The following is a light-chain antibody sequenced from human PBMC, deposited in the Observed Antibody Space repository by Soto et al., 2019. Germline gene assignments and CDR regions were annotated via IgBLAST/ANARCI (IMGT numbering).Light chain of an antibody. Sequence: DIQMTQSPSTLSASVGDRVSISCRASQSLDKCLAWYQQKPGEAPNLLVSDASNLESGVSSRFTGSGSGTEFTLTISRLQPDDFETYYCQQYTRYPYSFGQGTKLEIK. V-gene: IGKV1-5*01. J-gene: IGKJ2*03. CDR2: DAS. CDR3: QQYTRYPYS. CDR1: QSLDKC.